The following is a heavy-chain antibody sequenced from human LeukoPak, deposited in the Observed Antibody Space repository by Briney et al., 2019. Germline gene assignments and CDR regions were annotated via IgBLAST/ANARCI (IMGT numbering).Heavy chain of an antibody. J-gene: IGHJ4*02. CDR3: AREEWKAVDGRGDY. CDR2: MNPNSGNT. CDR1: GYTFTSYD. D-gene: IGHD6-19*01. V-gene: IGHV1-8*01. Sequence: ASVKVSCKASGYTFTSYDINLVRQATGQGLEWMGWMNPNSGNTGYAQKFQGRVTMTRNTSISTAYMELSSLRSEDTAVYYCAREEWKAVDGRGDYWGQGTLVTVSS.